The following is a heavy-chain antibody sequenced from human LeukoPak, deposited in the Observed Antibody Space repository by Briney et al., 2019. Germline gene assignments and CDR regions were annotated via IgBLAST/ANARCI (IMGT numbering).Heavy chain of an antibody. D-gene: IGHD3-10*01. CDR1: GFTFSTYG. Sequence: GGSLRLSCAASGFTFSTYGMSWVRQAPGKGLEWVSAISGSGGSTYYADSVKGRFTISRDNSKNTLYPQMNSLRAEDTAVYYCAKEYYYGSGSYYNRAFDIWGQGAMVTVSS. CDR2: ISGSGGST. CDR3: AKEYYYGSGSYYNRAFDI. J-gene: IGHJ3*02. V-gene: IGHV3-23*01.